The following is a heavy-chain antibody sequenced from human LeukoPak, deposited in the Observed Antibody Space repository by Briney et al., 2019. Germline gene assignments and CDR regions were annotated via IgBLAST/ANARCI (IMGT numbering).Heavy chain of an antibody. CDR2: ISGSGGST. V-gene: IGHV3-23*01. CDR3: AKVGYSSGWSKRFFDY. CDR1: GFTFSSYA. J-gene: IGHJ4*02. Sequence: PGGSLRLSCAASGFTFSSYAMSWVRQAPGKGLEWVSAISGSGGSTYYADPVKGRFTISRDNSKNTLYLQMNSLRAEDTAVYYCAKVGYSSGWSKRFFDYWGQGTLVTVSS. D-gene: IGHD6-19*01.